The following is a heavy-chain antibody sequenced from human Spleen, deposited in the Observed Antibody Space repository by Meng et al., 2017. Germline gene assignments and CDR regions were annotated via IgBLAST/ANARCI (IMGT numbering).Heavy chain of an antibody. V-gene: IGHV4-4*02. Sequence: QVHLQESGPGLGRPSETLSLTCAGSGGSISSSNWWSWVRQPPGKGLEWIGEIDHSGNTHYNPSLRGRITISVDKSKNQFSLQLISVTAADTAIYYCARVFKGAMDAGVGDYWGQGTLVTVSS. D-gene: IGHD5-18*01. CDR3: ARVFKGAMDAGVGDY. CDR1: GGSISSSNW. CDR2: IDHSGNT. J-gene: IGHJ4*02.